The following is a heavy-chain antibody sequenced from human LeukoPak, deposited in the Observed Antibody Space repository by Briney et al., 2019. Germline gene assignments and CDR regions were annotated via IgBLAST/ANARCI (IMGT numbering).Heavy chain of an antibody. CDR3: ARHKRSSRTQVLYFDY. V-gene: IGHV4-4*07. Sequence: SETLSLTCTVSGGSISSYYWSWIRQPAGKGLEWIGRIYTSGSTNYNPSLESRVTMSVDTSKNQFSLKLSSVTAADTAVYYCARHKRSSRTQVLYFDYWGQGTLVTVSS. J-gene: IGHJ4*02. D-gene: IGHD6-13*01. CDR1: GGSISSYY. CDR2: IYTSGST.